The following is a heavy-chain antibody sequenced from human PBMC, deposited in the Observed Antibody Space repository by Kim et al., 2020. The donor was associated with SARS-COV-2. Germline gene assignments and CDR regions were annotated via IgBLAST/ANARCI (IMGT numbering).Heavy chain of an antibody. Sequence: YADPSKGRVTIPRDQSKNSVYLQVMSLRAEDTAAYSCAKELIPNVGIVDYWGQGTLVTVSS. CDR3: AKELIPNVGIVDY. J-gene: IGHJ4*02. V-gene: IGHV3-23*01. D-gene: IGHD1-26*01.